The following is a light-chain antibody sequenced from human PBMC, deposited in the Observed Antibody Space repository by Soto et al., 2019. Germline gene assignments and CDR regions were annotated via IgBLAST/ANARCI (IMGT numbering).Light chain of an antibody. V-gene: IGKV3-15*01. CDR2: GAS. J-gene: IGKJ1*01. CDR1: QSVSSY. CDR3: QQYDNWPQT. Sequence: EIGLTQSPATLSLSPGERAPLSCRASQSVSSYLAWYQQKPGQAPRLLIYGASTRATGIPARFSGRGSGTEFTLTISSLQSVDFAVYYCQQYDNWPQTFGQGTKVDIK.